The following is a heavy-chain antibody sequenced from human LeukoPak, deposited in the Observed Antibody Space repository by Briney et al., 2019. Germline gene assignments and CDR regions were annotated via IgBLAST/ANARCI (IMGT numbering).Heavy chain of an antibody. V-gene: IGHV1-3*01. CDR2: INAGNGNT. Sequence: ASVKVSCKASGYTFTSYAMHWVRQAPGQRLEWMGWINAGNGNTKYSQKFQGRVTITRDTPASTAYMELSSLRSEDTAVYYCAKDDNGVNLGYYYYGMDVWGQGTTVTVSS. CDR1: GYTFTSYA. D-gene: IGHD2-8*01. J-gene: IGHJ6*02. CDR3: AKDDNGVNLGYYYYGMDV.